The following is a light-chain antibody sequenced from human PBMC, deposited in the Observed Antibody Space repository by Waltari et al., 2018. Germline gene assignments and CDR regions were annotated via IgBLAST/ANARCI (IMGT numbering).Light chain of an antibody. CDR2: DAS. V-gene: IGKV3D-20*01. CDR3: QQYGSSPPRAT. CDR1: QSVSSSY. Sequence: EIVLTQSPATLSLSPGERATLSCRASQSVSSSYLAWYQQKPGLAPRLLIYDASSRATGIPDRFSGSGYGTDFTLTISRLEPEDFAVYYCQQYGSSPPRATFGGGTKVEIK. J-gene: IGKJ4*01.